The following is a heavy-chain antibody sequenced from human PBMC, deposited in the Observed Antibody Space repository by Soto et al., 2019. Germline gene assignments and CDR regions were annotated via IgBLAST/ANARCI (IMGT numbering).Heavy chain of an antibody. CDR1: GGSISSGGYY. D-gene: IGHD6-19*01. CDR3: ARDLHFHAYSSGWYWYFDL. Sequence: QVQLQESGPGLVKPSQTLSLTCTVSGGSISSGGYYWSWIRQHPGKGLEWIGYIYYSGSTYYNPSLKSRVTISVDTSKNQFSLKLSSVTAADTAVYYCARDLHFHAYSSGWYWYFDLWGRGTLVTVSS. J-gene: IGHJ2*01. V-gene: IGHV4-31*03. CDR2: IYYSGST.